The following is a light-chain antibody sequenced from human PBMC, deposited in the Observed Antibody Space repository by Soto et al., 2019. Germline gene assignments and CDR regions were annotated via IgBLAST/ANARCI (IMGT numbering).Light chain of an antibody. V-gene: IGKV1-5*01. Sequence: DFQMTQSPSTLSASVVDRVTITCRASQNIRSRLAWFQQKPGKAPKLLIYHASTLESGVPSRFSGSGSGTEFTLTISSLQPDDFATYYCQQYNSYSFGQGTKVDI. CDR2: HAS. CDR3: QQYNSYS. J-gene: IGKJ1*01. CDR1: QNIRSR.